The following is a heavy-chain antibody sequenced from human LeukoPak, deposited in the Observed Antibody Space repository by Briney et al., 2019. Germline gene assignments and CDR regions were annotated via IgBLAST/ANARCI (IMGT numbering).Heavy chain of an antibody. D-gene: IGHD6-6*01. CDR3: AKDPFRARISAPDY. Sequence: GGSLRLSCAASGFTFNSYAYAMSWVRQAPGKGLEWVSAISGSGGSTYYADSVKGRFNISRDNSKNTLYLQMDSLRAEDTAVYYCAKDPFRARISAPDYWGQGTLVTVSS. CDR2: ISGSGGST. J-gene: IGHJ4*02. CDR1: GFTFNSYAYA. V-gene: IGHV3-23*01.